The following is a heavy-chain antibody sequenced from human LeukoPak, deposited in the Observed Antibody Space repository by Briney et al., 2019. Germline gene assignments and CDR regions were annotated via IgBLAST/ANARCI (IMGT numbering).Heavy chain of an antibody. D-gene: IGHD2-21*02. CDR1: GFTVSGNY. Sequence: PGGSLRLSCAASGFTVSGNYMSWVRQAPGKGLEWASIMYSGGNTHYADSVKGRFTISRDNSKNTLYLQMNSLSAEDTAVYYCARCGGDCYPGGAFDIWGQGTMVTVS. V-gene: IGHV3-53*01. CDR3: ARCGGDCYPGGAFDI. J-gene: IGHJ3*02. CDR2: MYSGGNT.